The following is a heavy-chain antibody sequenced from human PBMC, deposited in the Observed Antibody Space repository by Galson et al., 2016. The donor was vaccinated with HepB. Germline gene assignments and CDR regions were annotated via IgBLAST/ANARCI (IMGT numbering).Heavy chain of an antibody. CDR3: AREGGRSSSWYRAFTY. V-gene: IGHV5-51*01. J-gene: IGHJ4*02. CDR1: GYSFTSDW. Sequence: QSGAEVKKPGESLKISCKGSGYSFTSDWIAWVRQKPGKGLEWMGIIYPGDSDTRYTPSFQGQVTISADKSINTPYLQWSSLKAPDTAMYYCAREGGRSSSWYRAFTYWGQGTLVTVSS. CDR2: IYPGDSDT. D-gene: IGHD6-13*01.